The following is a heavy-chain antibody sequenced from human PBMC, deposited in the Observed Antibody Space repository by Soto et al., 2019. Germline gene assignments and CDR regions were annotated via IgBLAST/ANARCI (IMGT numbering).Heavy chain of an antibody. D-gene: IGHD3-10*01. V-gene: IGHV4-31*03. CDR2: IYYSGST. CDR3: ARIQWFGAEEYYYYYMDV. Sequence: SETLSLTCTVSGGSISSGGYYWSWIRQHPGKGLEWIGYIYYSGSTYYNPSLKSRVTISVDTSKNQFSLKLSSVTAADTAVYYCARIQWFGAEEYYYYYMDVWGKGTTVTVSS. CDR1: GGSISSGGYY. J-gene: IGHJ6*03.